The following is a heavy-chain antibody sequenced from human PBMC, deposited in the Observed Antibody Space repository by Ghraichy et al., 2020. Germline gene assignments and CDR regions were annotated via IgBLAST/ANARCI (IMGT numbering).Heavy chain of an antibody. V-gene: IGHV3-48*01. J-gene: IGHJ4*02. D-gene: IGHD2-15*01. CDR2: ISSSGTTI. CDR3: ARALGYCSGGDCYEWKYYFDY. CDR1: GFTFSSYN. Sequence: GSLRLSCAASGFTFSSYNMNWVRQAPGKGLEWVSYISSSGTTIYYVDSVEGRFTISRDNAKKSLYLQLDGLRAEDTAVYYCARALGYCSGGDCYEWKYYFDYWGQGTLVTVSS.